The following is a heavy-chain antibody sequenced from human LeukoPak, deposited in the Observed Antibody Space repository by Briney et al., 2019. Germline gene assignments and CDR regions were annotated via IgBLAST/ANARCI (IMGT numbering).Heavy chain of an antibody. CDR2: ITGGSGST. Sequence: GGSLRLSCAASGFTFSNYAMTWVRQAPGKGLEWVSAITGGSGSTYYADSVKGRFTISRDNSKNTLYLQMNSLRVEDTAVYYCAKDSTVTTGGYFDYWGQGTLVTVSS. J-gene: IGHJ4*02. V-gene: IGHV3-23*01. CDR1: GFTFSNYA. D-gene: IGHD4-17*01. CDR3: AKDSTVTTGGYFDY.